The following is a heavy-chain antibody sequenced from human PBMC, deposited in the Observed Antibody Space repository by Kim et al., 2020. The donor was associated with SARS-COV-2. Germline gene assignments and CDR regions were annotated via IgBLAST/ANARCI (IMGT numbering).Heavy chain of an antibody. J-gene: IGHJ4*02. Sequence: KSRVTISVDTTKNQFSLKLSSGTAADTAVYYCARHIGTYYDFWSGYYLDYWGQGTLVTVSS. D-gene: IGHD3-3*01. V-gene: IGHV4-39*01. CDR3: ARHIGTYYDFWSGYYLDY.